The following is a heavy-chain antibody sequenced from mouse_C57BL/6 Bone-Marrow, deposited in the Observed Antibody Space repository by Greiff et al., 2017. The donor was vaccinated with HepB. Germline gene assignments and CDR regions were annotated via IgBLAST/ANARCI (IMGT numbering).Heavy chain of an antibody. V-gene: IGHV1-19*01. J-gene: IGHJ2*01. CDR2: INPYNGGT. CDR3: ARGAIVTYYFDY. D-gene: IGHD2-5*01. Sequence: VQLQQSGPVLVKPGASVKMSCKASGYTFTDYYMNWVKQSHGKSLEWIGVINPYNGGTSYNQKFKGKATLTVDKSSSTAYMELNSLTSEDSAVYYCARGAIVTYYFDYWGQGTTLTVSS. CDR1: GYTFTDYY.